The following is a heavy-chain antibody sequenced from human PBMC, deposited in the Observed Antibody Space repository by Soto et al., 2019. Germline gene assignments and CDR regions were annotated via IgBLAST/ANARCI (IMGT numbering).Heavy chain of an antibody. V-gene: IGHV3-23*01. CDR1: GFTFSSYA. CDR2: ISGSGDST. CDR3: ARRGPGTYFDY. J-gene: IGHJ4*02. Sequence: EVQLLDSGGGLVQPGGSLSLSCAASGFTFSSYAMNWVRQAPGKGLEWVSVISGSGDSTYYADSVKGRFTISRDNSQNTLYLQMNSLRAEDTAVYYCARRGPGTYFDYWGQGTLVTVSS. D-gene: IGHD6-13*01.